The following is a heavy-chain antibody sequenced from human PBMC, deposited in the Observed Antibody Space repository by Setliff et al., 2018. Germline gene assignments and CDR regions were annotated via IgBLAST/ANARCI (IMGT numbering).Heavy chain of an antibody. J-gene: IGHJ6*02. CDR3: AGCGYGQYYAMDV. CDR1: GSTVSSYY. D-gene: IGHD5-12*01. CDR2: IYTGGST. Sequence: GGSLRLSCAASGSTVSSYYMTWVRQAPGKGLEWVSVIYTGGSTYYADSVKGRFTISRDDSNNTLYLQMKSLRAEDTAVYYCAGCGYGQYYAMDVWGQGTTVTVSS. V-gene: IGHV3-66*01.